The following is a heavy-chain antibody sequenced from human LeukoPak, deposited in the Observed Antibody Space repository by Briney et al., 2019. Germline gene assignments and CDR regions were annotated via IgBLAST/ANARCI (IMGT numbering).Heavy chain of an antibody. CDR2: ISYDGSNK. J-gene: IGHJ5*02. CDR3: ARDRTAMATNWFDP. CDR1: RFTFSSFV. Sequence: PGGSLRLSCAASRFTFSSFVMHWVRQAPGKGLEWVALISYDGSNKYYADSVKGRFTISRDNAKNSLYLQMNSLRAEDTAVYYCARDRTAMATNWFDPWGQGTLVTVSS. V-gene: IGHV3-30*04. D-gene: IGHD5-18*01.